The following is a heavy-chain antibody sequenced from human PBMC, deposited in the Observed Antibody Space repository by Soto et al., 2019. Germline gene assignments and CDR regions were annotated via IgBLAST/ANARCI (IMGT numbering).Heavy chain of an antibody. CDR2: IFSNDDK. CDR3: ALVKDCSRTDCYVASFVP. Sequence: HVTLNESGPVLVKPTETLTLTCTVSGLSRNNDRLGVSCIRQPPGKALEWHAHIFSNDDKSYSTALKSRLTISMDTYISQVVLNMTNMDPVESDTYYCALVKDCSRTDCYVASFVPWGQGTMVTVSS. J-gene: IGHJ5*02. V-gene: IGHV2-26*01. CDR1: GLSRNNDRLG. D-gene: IGHD2-2*01.